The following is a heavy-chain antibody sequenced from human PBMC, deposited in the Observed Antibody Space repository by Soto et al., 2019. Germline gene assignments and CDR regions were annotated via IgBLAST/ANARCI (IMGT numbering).Heavy chain of an antibody. Sequence: SETLSLTCTVSGGSISSGDYYWSWIRQPPGKGLEWIGYIYYSGSTYYNPPLKSRVTISVDTSKNQFSLKLSSVTAADTAVYYCARTPQDDYDRNWFDPWGQGTLVTVSS. J-gene: IGHJ5*02. CDR3: ARTPQDDYDRNWFDP. D-gene: IGHD4-17*01. V-gene: IGHV4-30-4*01. CDR2: IYYSGST. CDR1: GGSISSGDYY.